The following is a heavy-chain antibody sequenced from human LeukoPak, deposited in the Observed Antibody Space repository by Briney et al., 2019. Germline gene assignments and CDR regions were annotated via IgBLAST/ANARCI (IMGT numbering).Heavy chain of an antibody. CDR2: ISWNSGSI. CDR3: AKDIISNDDYYYYGMDV. J-gene: IGHJ6*02. CDR1: GXXFXDYA. V-gene: IGHV3-9*01. Sequence: GRSLRLSCAASGXXFXDYAMHWVRHAPXXXXXXXSXISWNSGSIGYADSVKGRFTISRDNAKNSLYLQMNSLRAEDTALYYCAKDIISNDDYYYYGMDVWGQGTTVTVSS. D-gene: IGHD4-11*01.